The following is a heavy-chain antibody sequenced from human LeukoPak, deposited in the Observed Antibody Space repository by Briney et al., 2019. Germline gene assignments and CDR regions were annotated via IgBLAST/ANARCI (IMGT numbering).Heavy chain of an antibody. V-gene: IGHV3-21*06. J-gene: IGHJ5*02. CDR1: GFTLSNYD. D-gene: IGHD2-2*01. Sequence: GGSLRLSCAASGFTLSNYDMNWVRQAPGKGLEWVSSISTGSRYIYYTDSLRGRFTISRDDAKNTLYLQMNSPRAEDTAVYYCARADCSSSTCYLRRSWFDPWGQGTLVTVSS. CDR3: ARADCSSSTCYLRRSWFDP. CDR2: ISTGSRYI.